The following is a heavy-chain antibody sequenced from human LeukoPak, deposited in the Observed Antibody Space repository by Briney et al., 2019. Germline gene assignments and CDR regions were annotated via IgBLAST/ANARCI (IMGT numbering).Heavy chain of an antibody. D-gene: IGHD1-26*01. V-gene: IGHV3-23*01. Sequence: GGSLRLSCAASGFTFSSYAMSWVRQAPGKGLEWVSAISGSDSTYYADSVKGRFTISRDNSKNTLYLQMNSLRAEDTAVYYCAKTGGYSYYYYMDVWGKRTTVTVSS. CDR2: ISGSDST. CDR3: AKTGGYSYYYYMDV. J-gene: IGHJ6*03. CDR1: GFTFSSYA.